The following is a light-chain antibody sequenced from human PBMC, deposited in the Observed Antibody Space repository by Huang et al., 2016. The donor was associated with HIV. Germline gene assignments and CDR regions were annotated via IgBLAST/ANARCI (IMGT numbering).Light chain of an antibody. V-gene: IGKV3-11*01. Sequence: IVLTQSPATLSLSPGERATLSCLPSQSLNTFLAWYQQRPGQAPRLLVYNASDRATGVPARFSGSGSGTNFTLTITDLKPEDVAVYYCQQRSSSLTFGGGTKVEIK. CDR1: QSLNTF. CDR2: NAS. J-gene: IGKJ4*01. CDR3: QQRSSSLT.